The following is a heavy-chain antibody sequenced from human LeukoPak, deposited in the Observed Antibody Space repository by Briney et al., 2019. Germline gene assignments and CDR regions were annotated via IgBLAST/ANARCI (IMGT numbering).Heavy chain of an antibody. CDR2: IYYSGST. V-gene: IGHV4-61*01. CDR3: ARDLGYSSGWYGGFDY. Sequence: KPSETLSLTCTVSGGSVSSGSYDWRWIRQPPGKGLEWIGYIYYSGSTNYNPSLKSRVTISVDTSKNQFSLKLSSVTAADTAVYYCARDLGYSSGWYGGFDYWGQGTLVTVSS. CDR1: GGSVSSGSYD. J-gene: IGHJ4*02. D-gene: IGHD6-19*01.